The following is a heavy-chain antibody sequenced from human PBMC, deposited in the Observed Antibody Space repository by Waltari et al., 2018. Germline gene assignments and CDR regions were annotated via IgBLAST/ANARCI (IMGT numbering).Heavy chain of an antibody. V-gene: IGHV1-2*06. D-gene: IGHD6-13*01. Sequence: QVQLVQSGAEVKKPGASVKVSCKASGYTFTGYYMHWVRQAPGQGLEWMGRINPNRGGTNYAQKFQGRVTMTRDTSISTAYMELSRLRSDDTAVYYCAREMYSSSWYGYWGQGTRVTVSS. CDR1: GYTFTGYY. CDR2: INPNRGGT. J-gene: IGHJ4*02. CDR3: AREMYSSSWYGY.